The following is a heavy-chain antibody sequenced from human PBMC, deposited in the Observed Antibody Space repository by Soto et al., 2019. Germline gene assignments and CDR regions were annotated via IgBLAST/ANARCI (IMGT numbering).Heavy chain of an antibody. Sequence: SVKVSCKASGGTFSSYAISWVRQAPGQGLEWMGGIIPIFGTANYAQKFQGRVTITADESTSTAYMELSSLRSEDTAVYYCARTISGYSAHYFDYWGQGTLVTVSS. CDR3: ARTISGYSAHYFDY. V-gene: IGHV1-69*13. CDR2: IIPIFGTA. D-gene: IGHD5-18*01. CDR1: GGTFSSYA. J-gene: IGHJ4*02.